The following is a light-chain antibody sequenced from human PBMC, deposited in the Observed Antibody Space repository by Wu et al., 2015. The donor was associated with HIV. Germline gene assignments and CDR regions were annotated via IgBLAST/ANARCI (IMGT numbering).Light chain of an antibody. CDR3: QQYNNWPRT. Sequence: KVMTQSPATLSVSPGERATLSCRASQSVRNNLAWYQQKPGQAPRLLIYGASTRATGIPARFSGSGSGTEFTLTISSLQSEDFAVYYCQQYNNWPRTFGQGTKVEI. CDR1: QSVRNN. V-gene: IGKV3-15*01. CDR2: GAS. J-gene: IGKJ1*01.